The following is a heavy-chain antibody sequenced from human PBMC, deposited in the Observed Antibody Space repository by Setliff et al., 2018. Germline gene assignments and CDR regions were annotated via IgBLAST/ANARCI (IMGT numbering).Heavy chain of an antibody. Sequence: GASVKVSCKASGNRFTDYFLHWVRQAPGQVLEWMGWINPNSGDTHSAQKFQGRVTMTRDTSINTAYMELSSLTSDDTAFYYCVRSGKFGMRFWFDQWGLGTLVTVSS. CDR3: VRSGKFGMRFWFDQ. V-gene: IGHV1-2*02. CDR1: GNRFTDYF. D-gene: IGHD1-26*01. J-gene: IGHJ5*02. CDR2: INPNSGDT.